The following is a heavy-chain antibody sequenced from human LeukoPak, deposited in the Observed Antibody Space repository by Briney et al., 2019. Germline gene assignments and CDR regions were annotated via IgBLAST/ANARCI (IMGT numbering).Heavy chain of an antibody. D-gene: IGHD2-2*01. CDR2: INWNGGST. V-gene: IGHV3-20*04. CDR1: GFTFDDYG. CDR3: AKHLVPAEMWSGPYNWFDP. Sequence: GGSLRLSCAASGFTFDDYGMSWVRQAPGKGLEWVSGINWNGGSTGYADSVKGRFTISRDNAKNPLYLQMNSLRAEDTAVYYCAKHLVPAEMWSGPYNWFDPWGQGTLVTVSS. J-gene: IGHJ5*02.